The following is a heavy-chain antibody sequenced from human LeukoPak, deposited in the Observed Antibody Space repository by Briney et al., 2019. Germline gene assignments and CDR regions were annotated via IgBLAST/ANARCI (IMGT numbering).Heavy chain of an antibody. CDR1: GGSISSSSYY. J-gene: IGHJ4*02. V-gene: IGHV4-39*01. D-gene: IGHD6-13*01. CDR2: IYYSGST. Sequence: SETLSLTCTVSGGSISSSSYYWGWIRQPPGKGLEWIGSIYYSGSTYYNPSLKSRVTISVDTSKNQFSLKLSSVTAADTAVYYCALGIAAAGPDYWGQGTLVTVSS. CDR3: ALGIAAAGPDY.